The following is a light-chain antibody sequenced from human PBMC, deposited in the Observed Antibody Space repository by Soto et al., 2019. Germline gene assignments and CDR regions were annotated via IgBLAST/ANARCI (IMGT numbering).Light chain of an antibody. CDR3: QHYRTA. Sequence: EIVLTQSPGTLSLSPGERATLSCRASQSVSSSYLAWYQQKPGQAPRQLLYGASSRATGIPDRFTGSGSGTDFTHTITRLEPEDLAVYYCQHYRTAFGGGTRVEIK. CDR2: GAS. J-gene: IGKJ4*01. CDR1: QSVSSSY. V-gene: IGKV3-20*01.